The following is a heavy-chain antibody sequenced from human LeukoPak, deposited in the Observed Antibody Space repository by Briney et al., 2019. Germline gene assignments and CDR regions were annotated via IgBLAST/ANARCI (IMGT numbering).Heavy chain of an antibody. D-gene: IGHD4-17*01. CDR2: ISGYNGST. Sequence: ASVKVSCKASAYTFTSYGVTWVRQAPGQGLEWMGWISGYNGSTKYTQKLQGRVTMTTDTSTSTAYMELRSLTSDDTAVYYCARIPMTTVTSPDYWGQGTLVTVSS. J-gene: IGHJ4*02. V-gene: IGHV1-18*01. CDR1: AYTFTSYG. CDR3: ARIPMTTVTSPDY.